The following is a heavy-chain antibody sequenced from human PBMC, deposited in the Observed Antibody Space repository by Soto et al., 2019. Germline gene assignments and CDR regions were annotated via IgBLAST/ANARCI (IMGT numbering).Heavy chain of an antibody. CDR3: ASIAAPGTTHFDF. D-gene: IGHD6-13*01. CDR1: GGPLGSSGYY. Sequence: ASETLSLTCTVSGGPLGSSGYYWGWIRQSPGKGLEWIGNIYYSGNTFYNPSLKSRVTISVDTSKNQIYLHLSAVTAADTAIFYCASIAAPGTTHFDFWGQGTLVTVSS. V-gene: IGHV4-39*01. CDR2: IYYSGNT. J-gene: IGHJ4*02.